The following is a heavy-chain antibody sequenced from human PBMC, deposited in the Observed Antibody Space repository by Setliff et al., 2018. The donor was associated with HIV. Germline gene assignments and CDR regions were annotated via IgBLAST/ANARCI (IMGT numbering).Heavy chain of an antibody. CDR3: ARHLRPRGVAVSDAFDI. J-gene: IGHJ3*02. D-gene: IGHD2-15*01. V-gene: IGHV4-59*08. CDR2: IYSSGST. CDR1: GGSISSYY. Sequence: ASETLSLTCSVAGGSISSYYWSWIRQPPGKGLECIGYIYSSGSTNYNPSLKSRVTISVDTSKNQLSLKLRSVTAADTAVYYCARHLRPRGVAVSDAFDIWGQGNMVTVSS.